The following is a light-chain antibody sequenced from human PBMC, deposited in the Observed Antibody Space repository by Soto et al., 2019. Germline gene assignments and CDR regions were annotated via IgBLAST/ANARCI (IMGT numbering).Light chain of an antibody. J-gene: IGKJ1*01. V-gene: IGKV3-20*01. CDR3: QQYGSSPKT. CDR2: GAS. Sequence: EIVLTQARCTLSLSPVERATLSCSASQSVSSSYLAWYQQKPGQAPRLLIYGASSRATGIPDRFSGSGSGTDFTLTISRLEPEDFAVYYCQQYGSSPKTFGQGTKVDIK. CDR1: QSVSSSY.